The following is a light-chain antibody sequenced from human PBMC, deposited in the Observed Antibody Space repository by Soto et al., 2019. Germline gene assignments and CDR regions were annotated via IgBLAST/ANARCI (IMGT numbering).Light chain of an antibody. CDR3: QQYDNLPLT. Sequence: DIQMTKSPSSLSASVGDRVTITCQASQDISNYLNWYQQKPGKAPKLLIYDASNLETGVPSRFSGSGSGTDFTFTISSLHPEDIATYYCQQYDNLPLTVGVGTKVYSK. CDR1: QDISNY. CDR2: DAS. V-gene: IGKV1-33*01. J-gene: IGKJ4*01.